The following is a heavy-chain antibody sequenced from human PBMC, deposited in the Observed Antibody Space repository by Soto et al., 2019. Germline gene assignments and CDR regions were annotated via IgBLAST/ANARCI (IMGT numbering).Heavy chain of an antibody. V-gene: IGHV4-39*01. CDR2: IYYSGST. CDR1: GGSISSSSYY. Sequence: SSETLSLTCTVSGGSISSSSYYWGWIRQPPGKGLEWIGSIYYSGSTYYNPSLKSRVTISVDTSKNQFSLKLSSVTAADTAVYYCARHVGYCSGGSCYFGPPTSIYYYMDVWGKGTTVTVSS. D-gene: IGHD2-15*01. J-gene: IGHJ6*03. CDR3: ARHVGYCSGGSCYFGPPTSIYYYMDV.